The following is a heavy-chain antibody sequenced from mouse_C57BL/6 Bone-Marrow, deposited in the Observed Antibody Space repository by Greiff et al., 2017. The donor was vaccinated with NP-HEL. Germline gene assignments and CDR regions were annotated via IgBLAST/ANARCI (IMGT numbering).Heavy chain of an antibody. CDR2: IYPSDSET. J-gene: IGHJ2*01. CDR3: ARLDDYDGDY. Sequence: VQLQQPGAELVRPGSSVKLSCKASGYTFTSYWMGWVKQRPGQGLEWIGNIYPSDSETHYNQKFKDKATLTVDKSSSTAYMQLSSLTSEDSAVYYCARLDDYDGDYWGQGTTLTVSS. V-gene: IGHV1-61*01. CDR1: GYTFTSYW. D-gene: IGHD2-4*01.